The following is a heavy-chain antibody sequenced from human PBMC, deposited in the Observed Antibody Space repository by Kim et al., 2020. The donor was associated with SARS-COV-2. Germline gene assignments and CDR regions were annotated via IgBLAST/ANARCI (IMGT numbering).Heavy chain of an antibody. CDR3: ARAGFSTIFGVVTSYNWFDP. V-gene: IGHV7-4-1*02. J-gene: IGHJ5*02. CDR1: GYTFTSYA. Sequence: ASVKVSCKASGYTFTSYAMNWVRQAPGQGLEWMGWINTNTGNPTYAQGFTGRFVFSLDTSVSTAYLQISSLKAEDTAVYYCARAGFSTIFGVVTSYNWFDPWGQEPWSPSPQ. D-gene: IGHD3-3*01. CDR2: INTNTGNP.